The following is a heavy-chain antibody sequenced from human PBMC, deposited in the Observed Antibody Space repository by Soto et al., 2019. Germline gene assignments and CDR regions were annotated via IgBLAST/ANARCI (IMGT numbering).Heavy chain of an antibody. V-gene: IGHV5-51*01. CDR2: IYPGDSDI. CDR3: ARQTGYFYMDV. Sequence: GESLKISCEGSGYNFTTYWIGWVRQMPGKGLEWMGIIYPGDSDIRYSPSFQGQVTISADKSTGTAYLQWSSLKASDTAMYYCARQTGYFYMDVWGKGTTVTVSS. CDR1: GYNFTTYW. J-gene: IGHJ6*03.